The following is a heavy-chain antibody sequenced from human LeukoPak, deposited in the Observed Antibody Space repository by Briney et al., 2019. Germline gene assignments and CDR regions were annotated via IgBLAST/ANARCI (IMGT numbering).Heavy chain of an antibody. V-gene: IGHV4-39*07. CDR3: ARARTPAGGKGNWFDP. J-gene: IGHJ5*02. Sequence: RSSETLSLTCTVSGDSISSSSYYWGWIRQPPGKGLEWIGSIYHSGSTYYNPSLKSRVTISVDTSKNQFSLKLSSVTAADTAVYYCARARTPAGGKGNWFDPWGQGTLVTVSS. D-gene: IGHD4-23*01. CDR2: IYHSGST. CDR1: GDSISSSSYY.